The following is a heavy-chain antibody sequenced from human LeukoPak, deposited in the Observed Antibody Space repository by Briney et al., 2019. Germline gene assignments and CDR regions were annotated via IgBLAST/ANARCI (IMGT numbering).Heavy chain of an antibody. CDR2: ISGSGGST. CDR3: AKLPAYYDFWSGCPSYYFDY. Sequence: GRSLRLSCAASGFTFSSYAMSWVRQAPGKGLEWVSAISGSGGSTYYADSVKGRFTISRDNSKNTLYLQMNSLRAEDTAVYYCAKLPAYYDFWSGCPSYYFDYWGQGTLVTVSS. CDR1: GFTFSSYA. D-gene: IGHD3-3*01. J-gene: IGHJ4*02. V-gene: IGHV3-23*01.